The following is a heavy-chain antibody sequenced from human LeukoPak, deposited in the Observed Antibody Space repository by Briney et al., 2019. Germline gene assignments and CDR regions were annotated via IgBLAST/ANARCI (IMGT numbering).Heavy chain of an antibody. Sequence: ASVKVSCKASGYTFTGYYMHWVRQAPGQGLEWMGRINPNSGGTNYAQKFQGRVTMTRDTSISTAYMELSRLRSDDTAVYYCARGRRITMIVVVITTNMTKAHDAFDIWGQGTMVTVSS. CDR3: ARGRRITMIVVVITTNMTKAHDAFDI. V-gene: IGHV1-2*06. D-gene: IGHD3-22*01. CDR2: INPNSGGT. J-gene: IGHJ3*02. CDR1: GYTFTGYY.